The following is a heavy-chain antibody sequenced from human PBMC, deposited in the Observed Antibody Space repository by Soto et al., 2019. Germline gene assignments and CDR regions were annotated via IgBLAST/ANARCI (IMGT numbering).Heavy chain of an antibody. Sequence: PSETLSLTCTVSGGSIRSYYWSWVRQPPGKGLEWIGYIYYSGSTNYNPSLKSRVTISVDTSKNQFSLKLSSVTAADTAVYYCARGYSDRRSSSNWFDPWGQGTLVTVS. J-gene: IGHJ5*02. CDR2: IYYSGST. CDR3: ARGYSDRRSSSNWFDP. CDR1: GGSIRSYY. V-gene: IGHV4-59*01. D-gene: IGHD6-13*01.